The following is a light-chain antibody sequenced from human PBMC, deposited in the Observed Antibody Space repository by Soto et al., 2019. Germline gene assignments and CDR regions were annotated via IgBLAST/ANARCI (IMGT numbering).Light chain of an antibody. J-gene: IGKJ2*01. CDR2: AAS. Sequence: DIQMTQSPSSLSASVGDRVTITCRASQSISNYLNWYQQKPGKAPKLLIYAASSLQSGVPSRFSGSGSGTEFTLTISSLQPEDFATYYCQQSYSTLYTFCQGAKLEIK. CDR1: QSISNY. V-gene: IGKV1-39*01. CDR3: QQSYSTLYT.